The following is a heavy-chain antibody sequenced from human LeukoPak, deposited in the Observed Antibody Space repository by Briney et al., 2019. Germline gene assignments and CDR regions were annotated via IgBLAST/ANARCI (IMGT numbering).Heavy chain of an antibody. CDR2: IHTSGDT. CDR3: ARHAADYYYMDV. CDR1: GDSIRNYY. V-gene: IGHV4-4*09. J-gene: IGHJ6*03. D-gene: IGHD6-25*01. Sequence: SETLSLTCTVSGDSIRNYYWSWIRQPPGEGLEWNAFIHTSGDTNYNPSLKTRATISVDMSKNQFSLRLGSVTAADTAVYYCARHAADYYYMDVWGQGTTVTVSS.